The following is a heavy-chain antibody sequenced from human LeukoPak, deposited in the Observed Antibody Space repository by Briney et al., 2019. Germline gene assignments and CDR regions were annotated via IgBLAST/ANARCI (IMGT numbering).Heavy chain of an antibody. D-gene: IGHD4-23*01. J-gene: IGHJ4*02. Sequence: SETLSLTCTVSGGSISSYYWSWIRQPPGKGLEWIGCIYHSGSTDYNPSIKSRVTISVDTSKSQFSLKLTSVTAADTAVYYCATLTTVVTAYYFDYWGQGTLVTVSS. CDR3: ATLTTVVTAYYFDY. CDR1: GGSISSYY. CDR2: IYHSGST. V-gene: IGHV4-4*09.